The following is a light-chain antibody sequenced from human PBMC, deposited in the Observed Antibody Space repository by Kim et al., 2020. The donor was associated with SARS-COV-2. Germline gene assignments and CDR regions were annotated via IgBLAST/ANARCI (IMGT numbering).Light chain of an antibody. J-gene: IGKJ1*01. V-gene: IGKV3D-15*01. CDR1: QGISSN. CDR2: GAS. Sequence: EIVVTQSPVTLSVSPGERATLSCRASQGISSNLAWYHQKPGQPPRLLISGASTRATGIPARFSGGGSGTEFTLTISSLQSEDFAVYYCQQDHAGRRTVGEGAKVDIK. CDR3: QQDHAGRRT.